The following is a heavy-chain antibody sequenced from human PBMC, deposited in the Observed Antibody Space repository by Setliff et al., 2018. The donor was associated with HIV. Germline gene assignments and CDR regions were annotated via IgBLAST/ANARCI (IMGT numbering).Heavy chain of an antibody. CDR3: ARGRRGGTRGYFYYMDV. CDR1: GESFSGYY. Sequence: KPSETLSLTCAVYGESFSGYYWSWIRQPAGKGLEWLGEINHSGRAKYNPSLKSRASISADTSKNQFSLRLTSVTAADSGVFYCARGRRGGTRGYFYYMDVWGRGTTVTVSS. J-gene: IGHJ6*03. V-gene: IGHV4-34*01. CDR2: INHSGRA. D-gene: IGHD2-15*01.